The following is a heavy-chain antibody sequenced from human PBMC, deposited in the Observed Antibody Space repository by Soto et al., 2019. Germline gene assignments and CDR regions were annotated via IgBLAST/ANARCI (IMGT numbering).Heavy chain of an antibody. Sequence: TLSLTCTVSGASIRSTDYYWSWIRQAPGKGLEWIGYVYYTGSTYYNPSLMSRLTISVDTSKNQFSLKLTSVTAAETAVYYCATETNPNFRGVLDYWGQGTQVTVSS. CDR1: GASIRSTDYY. CDR3: ATETNPNFRGVLDY. V-gene: IGHV4-30-4*01. D-gene: IGHD3-10*01. J-gene: IGHJ4*02. CDR2: VYYTGST.